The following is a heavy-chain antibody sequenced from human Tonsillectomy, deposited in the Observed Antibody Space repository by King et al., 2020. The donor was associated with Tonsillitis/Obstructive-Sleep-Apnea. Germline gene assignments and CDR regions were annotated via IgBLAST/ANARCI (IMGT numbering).Heavy chain of an antibody. CDR2: IYYSGST. J-gene: IGHJ5*02. CDR3: ARRPRNYYDSSGLFDP. Sequence: LQLQESGPGLVKPSETLSLTCTVSGGSISSSSDYWGWIRQPPGKGLEWIGSIYYSGSTYYNPSLKSRFTISVDTSKNQFSLKLSSVTAADTAVYYCARRPRNYYDSSGLFDPWGQGTLVTVSS. CDR1: GGSISSSSDY. D-gene: IGHD3-22*01. V-gene: IGHV4-39*01.